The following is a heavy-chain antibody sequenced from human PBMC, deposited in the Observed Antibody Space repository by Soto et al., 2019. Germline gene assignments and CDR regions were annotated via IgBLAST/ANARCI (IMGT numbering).Heavy chain of an antibody. CDR1: GFTFSSYG. J-gene: IGHJ5*02. D-gene: IGHD4-4*01. Sequence: QVQLVESGGGVVQPGRSLRLSCAASGFTFSSYGMHWVRQAPGKGLERVAVIWYDGSNKYYADSVKGRFTISRDNSKNTLYLQMNSLRAEDTAVYYCASWRLQGFDPWGEGALVAVSS. V-gene: IGHV3-33*01. CDR2: IWYDGSNK. CDR3: ASWRLQGFDP.